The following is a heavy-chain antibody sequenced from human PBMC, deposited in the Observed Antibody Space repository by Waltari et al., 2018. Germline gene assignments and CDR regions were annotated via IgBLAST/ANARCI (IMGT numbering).Heavy chain of an antibody. CDR2: ISYDGSNK. J-gene: IGHJ4*02. CDR3: AKDPRFIEYNYYDSSGSPETDY. CDR1: GFTFSSYG. V-gene: IGHV3-30*18. D-gene: IGHD3-22*01. Sequence: QVQLVESGRGVVQPGRSLRLSCAASGFTFSSYGMHWVRQAPGKGLEWVAVISYDGSNKYYADSVKGRFTISRDNSKNTLYLQMNSLRAEDTAVYYCAKDPRFIEYNYYDSSGSPETDYWGQGTLVTVSS.